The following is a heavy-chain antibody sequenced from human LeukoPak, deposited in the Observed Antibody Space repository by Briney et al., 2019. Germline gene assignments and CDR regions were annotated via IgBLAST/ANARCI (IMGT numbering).Heavy chain of an antibody. V-gene: IGHV5-51*01. CDR3: ARQAGYSGSLQFFDY. Sequence: GESLKISCKGSGYSFTSYWIGWVRQMPGKGLEWMGIIYPGDSGTRYSPSFQGQVTISADKSISTAYLQWSSLKASDTAIYFCARQAGYSGSLQFFDYWGQGTLVTVSS. CDR1: GYSFTSYW. D-gene: IGHD1-26*01. J-gene: IGHJ4*02. CDR2: IYPGDSGT.